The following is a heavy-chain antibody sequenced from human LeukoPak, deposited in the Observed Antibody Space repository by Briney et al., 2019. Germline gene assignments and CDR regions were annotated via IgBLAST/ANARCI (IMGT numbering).Heavy chain of an antibody. J-gene: IGHJ4*02. CDR2: ITSSGAAT. CDR3: AKDRPNYYGSNGHYYKLNGDC. D-gene: IGHD3-22*01. CDR1: GFTFSSYA. Sequence: GGSLRLSCAASGFTFSSYAMSWVRRAPGKGLEWVSSITSSGAATYYADSVKGRFTISRDNSDNTLYLQMNSLRAEDTAVYYCAKDRPNYYGSNGHYYKLNGDCWGQGTLVTVSS. V-gene: IGHV3-23*01.